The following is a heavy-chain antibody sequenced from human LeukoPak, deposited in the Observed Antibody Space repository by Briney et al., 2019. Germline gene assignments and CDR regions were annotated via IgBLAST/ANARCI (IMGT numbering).Heavy chain of an antibody. J-gene: IGHJ4*02. CDR1: GYTFTGYY. CDR3: ARDRGGSSLLD. V-gene: IGHV1-2*02. D-gene: IGHD1-26*01. CDR2: TNPNTGDT. Sequence: ASVKVSCKASGYTFTGYYVHWVRQAPGQGLEWMGWTNPNTGDTSYAQKFEGGVTVTSDTSISTAYMELSSLRSDDTAVYYCARDRGGSSLLDWGPGTLVTVSS.